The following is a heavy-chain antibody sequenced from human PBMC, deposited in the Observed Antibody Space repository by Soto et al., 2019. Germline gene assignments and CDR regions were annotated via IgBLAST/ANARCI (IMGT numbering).Heavy chain of an antibody. CDR1: GGTFSSYA. J-gene: IGHJ6*02. V-gene: IGHV1-69*01. D-gene: IGHD2-15*01. CDR3: ARGGRVVTPWVARGGMDV. CDR2: IIPIFGTA. Sequence: QVQLVQSGAEVKKPGSSVKVSCKASGGTFSSYAISWVRQAPGQGLEWMGGIIPIFGTANYAQKFQGRVTITADESTSTAYMELSSLRAEDTAVYYCARGGRVVTPWVARGGMDVWGQGTTVTVAS.